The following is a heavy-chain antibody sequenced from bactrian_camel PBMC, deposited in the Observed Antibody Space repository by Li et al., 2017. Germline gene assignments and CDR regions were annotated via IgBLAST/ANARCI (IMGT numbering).Heavy chain of an antibody. Sequence: HVQLVESGGDSVQAGGSLRLACTLSGTTYNLNCMGWWRQRPGSSREGVAITYTDNSNKIFYTDSVKGRFTISRDNKNAVYLQMGSLKPEDTAVYFCAADHSGRWATRLSCRSFGWWGQGTQVTVS. V-gene: IGHV3-2*01. CDR2: TYTDNSNKI. D-gene: IGHD3*01. CDR3: AADHSGRWATRLSCRSFGW. J-gene: IGHJ6*01. CDR1: GTTYNLNC.